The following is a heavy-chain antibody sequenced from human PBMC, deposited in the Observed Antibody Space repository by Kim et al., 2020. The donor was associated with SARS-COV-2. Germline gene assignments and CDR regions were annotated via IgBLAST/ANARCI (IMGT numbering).Heavy chain of an antibody. V-gene: IGHV3-23*01. Sequence: GGSLRLSCVGSGFTFTSFAMSWVRQAPGKGLEWISAVSGSGEVTFYADPVEGRFTISRENSRNTLYLQMTSLRADDTAIYYCAKDFSSDRRAWIHDAWGQGTLVTVSS. J-gene: IGHJ4*02. CDR2: VSGSGEVT. CDR3: AKDFSSDRRAWIHDA. D-gene: IGHD5-18*01. CDR1: GFTFTSFA.